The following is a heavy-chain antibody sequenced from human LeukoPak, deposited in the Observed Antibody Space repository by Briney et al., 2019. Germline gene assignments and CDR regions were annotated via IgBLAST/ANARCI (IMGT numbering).Heavy chain of an antibody. CDR3: ARPIRYYFGSGSLGTKNPDDAFDI. CDR1: GGSISSYY. V-gene: IGHV4-59*12. J-gene: IGHJ3*02. Sequence: SETLSLTCTVSGGSISSYYWSWIRQPPGKGLEWIGYIYYSGNTNYNPSLKSRVTISVDTSKNQFSLKLTSVTAADTAVYYCARPIRYYFGSGSLGTKNPDDAFDIWGQGTMVTVSS. D-gene: IGHD3-10*01. CDR2: IYYSGNT.